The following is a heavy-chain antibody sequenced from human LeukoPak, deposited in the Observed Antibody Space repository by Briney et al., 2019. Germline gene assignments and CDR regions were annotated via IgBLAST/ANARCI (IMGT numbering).Heavy chain of an antibody. CDR3: ARDRYSGSTYDY. CDR1: GFTFSSYS. CDR2: ISSSSSYI. V-gene: IGHV3-21*01. Sequence: GGSLRLSCAASGFTFSSYSMNWVRQAPGKGLEWVSSISSSSSYIYYADSVKGRFTISRDNAKNSLYLQMNSLGAEDTAVYYCARDRYSGSTYDYWGQGTLVTVSS. J-gene: IGHJ4*02. D-gene: IGHD1-26*01.